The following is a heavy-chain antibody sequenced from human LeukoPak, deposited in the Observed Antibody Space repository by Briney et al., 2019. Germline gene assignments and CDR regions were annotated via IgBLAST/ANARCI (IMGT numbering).Heavy chain of an antibody. Sequence: ASVKVSCKASGYTFTSYDINWVRQATGQGLEWMGWMNPNSGNTGYAQKFQGRVTITRNTSISTAYMELSSLRSEDTAVYYCARSTTYYYDSSGYYGPNWFDPWGQGTLVTVSS. J-gene: IGHJ5*02. D-gene: IGHD3-22*01. CDR2: MNPNSGNT. CDR1: GYTFTSYD. CDR3: ARSTTYYYDSSGYYGPNWFDP. V-gene: IGHV1-8*03.